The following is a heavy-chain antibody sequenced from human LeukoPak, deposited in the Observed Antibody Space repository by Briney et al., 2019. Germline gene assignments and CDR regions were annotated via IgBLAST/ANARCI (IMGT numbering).Heavy chain of an antibody. CDR3: ARLVAAGPYYYNYMDV. CDR1: GFIFSTYW. CDR2: INQDGSEK. J-gene: IGHJ6*03. D-gene: IGHD6-13*01. Sequence: QPGGSLRLSCAASGFIFSTYWMNWVRQAPGKGLEWVANINQDGSEKYYVDSVKGRFTISRDNAKNSLYLQMNSLRAEDTAVYYCARLVAAGPYYYNYMDVWAKGPRSPSP. V-gene: IGHV3-7*01.